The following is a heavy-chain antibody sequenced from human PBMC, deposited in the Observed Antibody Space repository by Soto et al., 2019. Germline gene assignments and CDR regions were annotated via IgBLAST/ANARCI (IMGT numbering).Heavy chain of an antibody. J-gene: IGHJ4*02. V-gene: IGHV3-30*18. Sequence: SLRLSCAASGFTFSSYGMHWVRQAPGKGLEWVAVISYDGSNKYYADSVKGRFTISRDNSKNTLYLQMNSLRAEDTAVYYCAKERWELFFPYYFDYWGQGTLVTVSS. CDR1: GFTFSSYG. CDR3: AKERWELFFPYYFDY. D-gene: IGHD1-26*01. CDR2: ISYDGSNK.